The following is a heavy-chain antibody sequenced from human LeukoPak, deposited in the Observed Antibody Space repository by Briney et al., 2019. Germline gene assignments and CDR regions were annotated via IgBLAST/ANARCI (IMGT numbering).Heavy chain of an antibody. CDR1: GGSISNYY. CDR2: IYYSESV. CDR3: ARVPEAAAGFHWFDP. D-gene: IGHD6-13*01. V-gene: IGHV4-59*01. Sequence: PSETLSLTCTVSGGSISNYYWSWIRQSPGKGLEWIGYIYYSESVDYNPSLRGRVTISEDTSKNQFSLKLTSVTAADTAVYFCARVPEAAAGFHWFDPWGQGILVIVSS. J-gene: IGHJ5*02.